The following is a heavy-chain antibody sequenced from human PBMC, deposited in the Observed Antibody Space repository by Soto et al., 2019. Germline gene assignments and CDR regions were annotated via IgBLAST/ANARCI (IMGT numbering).Heavy chain of an antibody. J-gene: IGHJ5*02. CDR2: INHSGST. D-gene: IGHD2-15*01. Sequence: NPSETLSLTCAVYGGSFSGYYWSWIRQPPGKGLEWIGEINHSGSTNYNPSLKSRVTISVDTSKNQFSLKLSSVTAADTAVYYCARTNAVVAAQHHKPVWFDPWGQGTLVTVSS. CDR1: GGSFSGYY. V-gene: IGHV4-34*01. CDR3: ARTNAVVAAQHHKPVWFDP.